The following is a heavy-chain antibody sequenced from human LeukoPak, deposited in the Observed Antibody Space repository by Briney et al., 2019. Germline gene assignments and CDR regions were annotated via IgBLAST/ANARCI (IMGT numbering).Heavy chain of an antibody. J-gene: IGHJ3*02. CDR2: INPHNGGT. CDR1: GYIFTGYC. CDR3: ANALWFGEFSFDI. V-gene: IGHV1-2*02. Sequence: GASVKVSCKASGYIFTGYCMHWVRQAPGQGLEWMGWINPHNGGTNYAQKFQGRVTMTRDTSIDTAYMELSRLRSDDTAVYYCANALWFGEFSFDIWGQGTMVIVS. D-gene: IGHD3-10*01.